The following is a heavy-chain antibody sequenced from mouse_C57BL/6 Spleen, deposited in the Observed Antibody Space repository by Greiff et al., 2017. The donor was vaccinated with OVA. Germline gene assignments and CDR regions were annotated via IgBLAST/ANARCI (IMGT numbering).Heavy chain of an antibody. J-gene: IGHJ4*01. CDR2: IDPSDSET. Sequence: QVQLQQPGAELVRPGSSVKLSCKASGYTFTSYWMHWVKQRPIQGLEWIGNIDPSDSETHYNQKFKDKATLTVDKSSSTAYMQLSSLTSEDSAFYYCARATAQAQGMDYWGQGTSVTVSS. CDR1: GYTFTSYW. CDR3: ARATAQAQGMDY. V-gene: IGHV1-52*01. D-gene: IGHD3-2*02.